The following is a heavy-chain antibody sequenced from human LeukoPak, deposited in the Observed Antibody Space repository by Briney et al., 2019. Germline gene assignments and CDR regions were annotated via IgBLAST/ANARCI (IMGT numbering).Heavy chain of an antibody. J-gene: IGHJ6*03. V-gene: IGHV3-30*02. CDR3: AKDAQWLANYYYYYMDV. CDR1: GFTFSSYG. CDR2: IRYDGSNK. D-gene: IGHD6-19*01. Sequence: GGSLRLSCAASGFTFSSYGMHWVRQAPGKGLEWVAFIRYDGSNKYYADSVKGRFTISRDNSKNTLYLQMNSLRAEDTAVYYCAKDAQWLANYYYYYMDVWGKGTTVTISS.